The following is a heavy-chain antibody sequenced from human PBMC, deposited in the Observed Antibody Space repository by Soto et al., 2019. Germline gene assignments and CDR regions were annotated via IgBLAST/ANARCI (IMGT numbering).Heavy chain of an antibody. J-gene: IGHJ4*02. V-gene: IGHV3-21*01. Sequence: PGGSLRLSCAASGFTFSSYSMNWVRQAPGKGLEWVSSISSSSSYIYYADSVKGRFTISRDNAKNSLYLQMNSLRAEDTAVYYCARGMDTAMVTSDYWGQGTLVTVSS. CDR1: GFTFSSYS. CDR3: ARGMDTAMVTSDY. D-gene: IGHD5-18*01. CDR2: ISSSSSYI.